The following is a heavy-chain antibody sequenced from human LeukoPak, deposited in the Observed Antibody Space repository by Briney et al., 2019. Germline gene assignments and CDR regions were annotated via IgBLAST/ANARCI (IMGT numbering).Heavy chain of an antibody. Sequence: SETLSLTCTVSGGSISSGDYYWSWIRQPPGKGLEWIGYIYYSGSTYYNPSLKSRVTISVDTSKNQFSLKLSSVTAADTAVYYCARRLRYFDWLLGHFDYWGQGTLVTVSS. V-gene: IGHV4-30-4*01. CDR2: IYYSGST. CDR1: GGSISSGDYY. J-gene: IGHJ4*02. CDR3: ARRLRYFDWLLGHFDY. D-gene: IGHD3-9*01.